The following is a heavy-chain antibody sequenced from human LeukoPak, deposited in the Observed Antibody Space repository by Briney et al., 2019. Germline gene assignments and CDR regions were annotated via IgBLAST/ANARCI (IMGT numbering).Heavy chain of an antibody. J-gene: IGHJ5*02. V-gene: IGHV3-23*01. CDR2: FSGTGDTT. D-gene: IGHD3-10*01. Sequence: GGSLRLSCAASGFTFRNAWMSWVRQAPGKGLEWVSAFSGTGDTTFYADSVKSRFTFSRDNTKNTVDLQMDSLRVDDTAVYYCARGFGDSFDPWGQGTLVTVSS. CDR3: ARGFGDSFDP. CDR1: GFTFRNAW.